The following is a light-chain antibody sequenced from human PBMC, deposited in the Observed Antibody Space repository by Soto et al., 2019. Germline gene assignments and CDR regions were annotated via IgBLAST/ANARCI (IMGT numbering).Light chain of an antibody. CDR1: PAIASF. Sequence: DIQMTQSPSTLSASVGDRVTITCRASPAIASFLAWYQQKPGTAPKLLIYGASTLQSGVPSRFSGSRSGTDYTLTIASLQPEDFATYYCQQLNGSPWTFGQGTKVDIK. J-gene: IGKJ1*01. CDR3: QQLNGSPWT. V-gene: IGKV1-9*01. CDR2: GAS.